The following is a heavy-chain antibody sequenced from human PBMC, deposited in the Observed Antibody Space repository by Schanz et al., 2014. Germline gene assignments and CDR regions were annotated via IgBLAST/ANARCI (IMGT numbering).Heavy chain of an antibody. J-gene: IGHJ4*02. CDR2: ISRSSSYI. CDR3: AKEKEEGAADDSCFDY. V-gene: IGHV3-21*02. Sequence: EVQLVESGGGLVKPGGSLRLSCAASGFTFSTYYMNWVRQAPGKGLEWVSSISRSSSYISYADSVKGRFTISRDNSKNTVNLQMNSLRAEDTAVYYCAKEKEEGAADDSCFDYWGQGTLVTVSS. D-gene: IGHD6-13*01. CDR1: GFTFSTYY.